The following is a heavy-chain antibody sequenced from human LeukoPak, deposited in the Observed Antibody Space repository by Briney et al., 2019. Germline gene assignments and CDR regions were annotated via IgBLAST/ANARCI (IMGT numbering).Heavy chain of an antibody. Sequence: PGGPLRLSCAASGFTFSDYYMSWIRQAPGKGLEWVSYISSSGSTIYYADSVKGRFTISRDNAKNSLYLQMNSLRAEDTAVYYCARSQLAVPFFDYWGQGTLVTVSS. J-gene: IGHJ4*02. V-gene: IGHV3-11*01. D-gene: IGHD6-6*01. CDR3: ARSQLAVPFFDY. CDR1: GFTFSDYY. CDR2: ISSSGSTI.